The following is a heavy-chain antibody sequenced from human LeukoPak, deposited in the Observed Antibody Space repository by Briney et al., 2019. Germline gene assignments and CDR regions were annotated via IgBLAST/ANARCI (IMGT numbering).Heavy chain of an antibody. CDR1: GYTFTGYY. J-gene: IGHJ4*02. V-gene: IGHV1-2*06. Sequence: GASVKVSCKASGYTFTGYYMHWARQAPGQGLEWMRRINPNSGGTNYAQKFQGRVTMTRDTSTSTAYMELSRLRSDDTAVYYCAREVIFGVVIAGWKGFDYWGQGTLVTVSS. CDR2: INPNSGGT. D-gene: IGHD3-3*01. CDR3: AREVIFGVVIAGWKGFDY.